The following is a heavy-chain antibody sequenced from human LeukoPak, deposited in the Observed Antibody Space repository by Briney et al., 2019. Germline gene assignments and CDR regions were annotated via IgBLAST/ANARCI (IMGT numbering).Heavy chain of an antibody. J-gene: IGHJ5*02. D-gene: IGHD6-13*01. Sequence: ASVKVSCKASGYTFTSYDINWVRQATGQGLEWMGWMNPNSGNTGYAQKFQGRVTMTRNTSISTAYMELSSLRSEDTAVYYCARVPFYSSSWCRKGGLPSWFDPWGQGTLVTVSS. CDR1: GYTFTSYD. CDR3: ARVPFYSSSWCRKGGLPSWFDP. CDR2: MNPNSGNT. V-gene: IGHV1-8*01.